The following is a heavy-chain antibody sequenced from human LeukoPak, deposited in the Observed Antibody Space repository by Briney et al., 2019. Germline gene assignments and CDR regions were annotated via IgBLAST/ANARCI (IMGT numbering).Heavy chain of an antibody. CDR1: GGSISSYY. V-gene: IGHV4-4*07. CDR2: IYTSGST. D-gene: IGHD6-13*01. CDR3: ARVVADGTNAFDI. J-gene: IGHJ3*02. Sequence: SETLSLTCTVSGGSISSYYWSRIRQPAGKGLEWIGRIYTSGSTNYNLSLKSRVTMSVDTSKNQFSLKLSSVTAADTAVYYCARVVADGTNAFDIWGQGTMVTVSS.